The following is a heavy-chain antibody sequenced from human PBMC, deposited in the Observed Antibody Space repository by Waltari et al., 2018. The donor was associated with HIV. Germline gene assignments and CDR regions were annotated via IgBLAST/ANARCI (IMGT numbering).Heavy chain of an antibody. V-gene: IGHV4-31*03. Sequence: QVQLQESGPGLVKPSHTLSLTCTLSGGSISSSGYYWSWIRQHPGKGLEWIGYIYYSGSTYYNPSLKSRLTISVDTSKNQFSLKLNSVTAADTAVYYCARGWLSRGYYLWGQGTLVTVSS. CDR3: ARGWLSRGYYL. CDR2: IYYSGST. D-gene: IGHD3-22*01. J-gene: IGHJ4*02. CDR1: GGSISSSGYY.